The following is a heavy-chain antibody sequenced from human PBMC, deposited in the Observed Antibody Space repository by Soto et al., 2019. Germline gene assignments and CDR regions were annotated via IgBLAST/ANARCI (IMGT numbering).Heavy chain of an antibody. D-gene: IGHD4-17*01. CDR2: IKQDGSEK. V-gene: IGHV3-7*01. J-gene: IGHJ4*02. CDR3: ASHGDYRERSY. CDR1: GFTFSSYW. Sequence: GGSLRLSCAASGFTFSSYWMSWVRQAPGKGLEWVANIKQDGSEKYYVDSVKGRFTISRDNAKNSLYLQMNSLRAEDTAVYYCASHGDYRERSYWGQGTLVTVSS.